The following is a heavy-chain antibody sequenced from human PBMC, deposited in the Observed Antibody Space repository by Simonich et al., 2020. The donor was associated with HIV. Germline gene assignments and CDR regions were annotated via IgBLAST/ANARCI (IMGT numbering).Heavy chain of an antibody. Sequence: EVQLVQAGAEVKKPGESLKISCKGSGYSFTSYWIGWVRQMPGKGLEWMRIIDPEYSYTKASPSSQGQVTISADKSISTAYLQWSSLKASDTAMYYCVRRLAVAGTYWYFDLWGRGTLVTVSS. D-gene: IGHD6-19*01. V-gene: IGHV5-51*01. CDR2: IDPEYSYT. CDR1: GYSFTSYW. CDR3: VRRLAVAGTYWYFDL. J-gene: IGHJ2*01.